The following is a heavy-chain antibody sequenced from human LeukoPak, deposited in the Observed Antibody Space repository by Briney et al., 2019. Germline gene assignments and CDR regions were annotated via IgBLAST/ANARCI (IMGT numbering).Heavy chain of an antibody. J-gene: IGHJ4*02. CDR3: ARILGSSDYHWDY. Sequence: HTVSLTCTFSGFSLSTSGMCVSWIRQPPARALQWLSRIDWDDDKYYSTSLKTRLTISKDTSKNQVVLTMPNMDPLGTATYYCARILGSSDYHWDYWGQGTLVTVSP. V-gene: IGHV2-70*11. CDR1: GFSLSTSGMC. CDR2: IDWDDDK. D-gene: IGHD3-22*01.